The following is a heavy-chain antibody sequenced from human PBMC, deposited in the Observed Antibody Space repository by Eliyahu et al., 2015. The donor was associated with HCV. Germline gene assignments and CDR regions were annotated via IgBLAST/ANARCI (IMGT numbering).Heavy chain of an antibody. V-gene: IGHV1-8*01. CDR1: GYTFTSYD. CDR3: ARVGRWLQLRGFYYYMDV. CDR2: MNPNSGNT. J-gene: IGHJ6*03. D-gene: IGHD5-24*01. Sequence: QVQLVQSGAEVKKPGASVKVSCKASGYTFTSYDINWVRQATGQGLEWMGWMNPNSGNTGYAQKFQGRVTMTRNTSISTAYMELSSLRSEDTAVYYCARVGRWLQLRGFYYYMDVWGKGTTVTVSS.